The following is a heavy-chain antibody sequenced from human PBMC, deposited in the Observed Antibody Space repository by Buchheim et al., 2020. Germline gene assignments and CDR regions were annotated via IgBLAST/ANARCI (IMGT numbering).Heavy chain of an antibody. CDR1: GFTFSSYG. V-gene: IGHV3-33*01. CDR2: IWYDGSNK. J-gene: IGHJ4*02. D-gene: IGHD5-24*01. CDR3: ARARGDGYNDALDY. Sequence: QVQLVESGGGVVQPGRSLRLSCAASGFTFSSYGMHWVRQAPGKGLEWVAVIWYDGSNKYYADSVKGRFTISRDNSKNTLHLQMNSLRAEDTAVYYCARARGDGYNDALDYWGQGTL.